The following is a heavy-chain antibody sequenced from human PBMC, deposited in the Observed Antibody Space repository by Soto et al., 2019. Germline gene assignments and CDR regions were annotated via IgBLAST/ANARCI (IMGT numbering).Heavy chain of an antibody. V-gene: IGHV6-1*01. CDR1: GDGVSSKSGA. D-gene: IGHD6-13*01. CDR2: TYYRSKWYT. CDR3: AGRQAATGTALVL. Sequence: PXQTLSLTCVISGDGVSSKSGACNWIRQSPSRGLEWLLRTYYRSKWYTDYGVTVKGRITINPDTSRNQFSLQLNSVTPEDTAVYYCAGRQAATGTALVLWGQGILVTVSS. J-gene: IGHJ4*02.